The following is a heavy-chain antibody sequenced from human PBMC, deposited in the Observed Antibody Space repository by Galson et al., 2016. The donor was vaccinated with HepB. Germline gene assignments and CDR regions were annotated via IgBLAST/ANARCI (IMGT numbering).Heavy chain of an antibody. CDR2: ISGSGGST. CDR1: GFTFSNYA. D-gene: IGHD6-13*01. CDR3: AKDEGWAAAGRYYFDY. J-gene: IGHJ4*02. Sequence: SLRLSCAASGFTFSNYAMSWVRQAPGKGLEWVSGISGSGGSTYYADSVKGRFTISRDNSKNTLFLQMHRLRAEDTAVYYCAKDEGWAAAGRYYFDYWGQGTLVTVSS. V-gene: IGHV3-23*01.